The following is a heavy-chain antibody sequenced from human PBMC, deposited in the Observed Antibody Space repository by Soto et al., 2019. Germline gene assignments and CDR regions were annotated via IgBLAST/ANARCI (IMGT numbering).Heavy chain of an antibody. Sequence: PGGSLRLSCVASGLTFGSRAMSWVRQAPGEGLQWVATITDNGGDAKYADSVRGRFVISRDNSTKTLYLQMTSLTAEDSAMYFCARGSTESSPGSRIFDFWGRGTLVTVSS. J-gene: IGHJ4*02. CDR3: ARGSTESSPGSRIFDF. V-gene: IGHV3-23*01. CDR1: GLTFGSRA. CDR2: ITDNGGDA. D-gene: IGHD3-10*01.